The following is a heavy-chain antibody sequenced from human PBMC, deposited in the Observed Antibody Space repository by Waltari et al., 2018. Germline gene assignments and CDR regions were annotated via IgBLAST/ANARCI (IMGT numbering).Heavy chain of an antibody. CDR2: VSVTGGT. J-gene: IGHJ6*03. CDR3: AKSWNTHYYYYIDV. V-gene: IGHV4-4*09. Sequence: QVTLQQSGPRVVMPSGTLSLTCTVTGGSFTTYPWSWIRQPPGKGLEWIGYVSVTGGTNYSPTLQSRVTLSADPSENQVSLTLTSVTAADTAVYYCAKSWNTHYYYYIDVWGKGTTVTVSS. CDR1: GGSFTTYP. D-gene: IGHD1-1*01.